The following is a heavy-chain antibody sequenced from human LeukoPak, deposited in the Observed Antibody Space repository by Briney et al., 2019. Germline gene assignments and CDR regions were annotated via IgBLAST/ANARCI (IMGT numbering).Heavy chain of an antibody. D-gene: IGHD7-27*01. CDR3: VRGLLGPDY. Sequence: GGSLRLSCAASGFTFSSYWMHWVRQAPGKGLMWVSRINNDGSGTVYADSVEGRFTISRDNAKNTLYLQMNRLRADDTAVYYCVRGLLGPDYWGQGTQVTVSS. V-gene: IGHV3-74*01. CDR1: GFTFSSYW. CDR2: INNDGSGT. J-gene: IGHJ4*02.